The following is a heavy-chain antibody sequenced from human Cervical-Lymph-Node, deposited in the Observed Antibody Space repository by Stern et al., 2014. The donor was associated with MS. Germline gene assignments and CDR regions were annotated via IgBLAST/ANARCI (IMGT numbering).Heavy chain of an antibody. Sequence: VQLLESGGGVVQPGRSLRLSCAASGFNFSSYGMHWVRQAPGKGLEWVAVIWDDGSNKYHADSVKGRFTISRDNSKNMLYLQMNSLRAEDTAIYYCGRDRYYNFWSGYYGGMDVWGHGTTVTVSS. CDR3: GRDRYYNFWSGYYGGMDV. CDR2: IWDDGSNK. CDR1: GFNFSSYG. V-gene: IGHV3-33*01. D-gene: IGHD3-3*01. J-gene: IGHJ6*02.